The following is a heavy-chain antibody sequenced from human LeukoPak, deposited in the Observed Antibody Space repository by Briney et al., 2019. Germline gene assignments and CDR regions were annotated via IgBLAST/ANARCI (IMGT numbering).Heavy chain of an antibody. Sequence: GGSLRLSCAASGFTFSSYAMHWVRQAPGKGLEWVAVISYDGSNKYYADSVKGRFTISRDNSKNTLYLQMNSLRAEDTAVYYCASDSMSWYYYDSSGPGGAAFDIWGQGTTVTVSS. CDR1: GFTFSSYA. CDR2: ISYDGSNK. D-gene: IGHD3-22*01. CDR3: ASDSMSWYYYDSSGPGGAAFDI. V-gene: IGHV3-30*04. J-gene: IGHJ3*02.